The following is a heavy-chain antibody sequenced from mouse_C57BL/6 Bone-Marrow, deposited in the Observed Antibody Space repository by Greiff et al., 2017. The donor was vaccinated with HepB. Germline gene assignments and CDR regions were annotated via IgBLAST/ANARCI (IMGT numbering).Heavy chain of an antibody. Sequence: EVQWVESGGGLVKPGGSLKLSCAASGFTFSSYAMSWVRQTPEKRLEWVATISDGGSYTYYPDNVKGRFTISRDNAKNNLYLQMSHLKSEDTAMYYCAREDYYSNYVGYWGQGTTLTVSS. CDR1: GFTFSSYA. D-gene: IGHD2-5*01. J-gene: IGHJ2*01. V-gene: IGHV5-4*01. CDR2: ISDGGSYT. CDR3: AREDYYSNYVGY.